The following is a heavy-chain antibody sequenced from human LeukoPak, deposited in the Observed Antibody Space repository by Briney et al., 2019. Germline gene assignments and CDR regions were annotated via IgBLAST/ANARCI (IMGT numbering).Heavy chain of an antibody. V-gene: IGHV1-18*01. CDR3: AREGLDILTGYPHDY. Sequence: ASVKVSCKASGYTFTRYGISWVRQAPGQGLEWMGWISAYNGNIDYAQKLHGRVTLTTGTSTSTAYMELRTLRSDDTAVYYCAREGLDILTGYPHDYWGQGTLVTVSS. CDR2: ISAYNGNI. D-gene: IGHD3-9*01. CDR1: GYTFTRYG. J-gene: IGHJ4*02.